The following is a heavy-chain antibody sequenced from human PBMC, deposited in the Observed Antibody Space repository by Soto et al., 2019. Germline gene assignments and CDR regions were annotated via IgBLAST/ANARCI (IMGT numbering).Heavy chain of an antibody. Sequence: VQLVESGGGLVKPGGSLRLSCAASGFTFSDYYMSWIRQAPGKGLEWVANINQDGSEKNYVDSVKGRFTIYRDNAKNSLYLQMSSLTAEDSALYYCSRSLNAWGQGTLVTVSS. CDR3: SRSLNA. J-gene: IGHJ5*02. CDR2: INQDGSEK. V-gene: IGHV3-7*01. CDR1: GFTFSDYY.